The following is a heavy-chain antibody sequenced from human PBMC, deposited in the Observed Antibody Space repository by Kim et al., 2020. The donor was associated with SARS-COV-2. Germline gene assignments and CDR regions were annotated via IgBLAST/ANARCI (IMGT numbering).Heavy chain of an antibody. Sequence: PSLGSRVTISVDTSKNRCSLKRSSVTAADTAVYYCARDHGSYYVRDAFDIWGQGTMVTVSS. V-gene: IGHV4-59*01. D-gene: IGHD1-26*01. J-gene: IGHJ3*02. CDR3: ARDHGSYYVRDAFDI.